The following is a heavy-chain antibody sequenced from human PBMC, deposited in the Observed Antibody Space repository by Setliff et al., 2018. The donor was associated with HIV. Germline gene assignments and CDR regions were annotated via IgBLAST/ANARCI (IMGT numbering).Heavy chain of an antibody. D-gene: IGHD3-3*01. J-gene: IGHJ4*02. Sequence: SETLSLTCTVFGGSISGSNYYWGWIRQPPGKGLEWIANVHDSGSIYFNPSLRSRVAISVDTSHNQFSLRLSSVTAADTAVYYCARPSLGIGGGSMFNNWGQGTLVTVSS. CDR1: GGSISGSNYY. CDR2: VHDSGSI. CDR3: ARPSLGIGGGSMFNN. V-gene: IGHV4-39*01.